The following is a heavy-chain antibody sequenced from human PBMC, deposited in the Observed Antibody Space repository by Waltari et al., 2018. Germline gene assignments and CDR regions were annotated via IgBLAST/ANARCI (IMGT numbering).Heavy chain of an antibody. V-gene: IGHV4-34*01. CDR1: GESFRGYY. Sequence: QVQLQQWGAGLLKPSETLSLTCAVNGESFRGYYWTWIRQSPGEGLEWIGEIYDSGRIRSTPSLKSRVSMSRDTSKRQVSLKLRSVTAADTAVYYCARGLYSDYLSRYYGMDVWGQGTTVTVSS. CDR3: ARGLYSDYLSRYYGMDV. J-gene: IGHJ6*02. D-gene: IGHD3-16*01. CDR2: IYDSGRI.